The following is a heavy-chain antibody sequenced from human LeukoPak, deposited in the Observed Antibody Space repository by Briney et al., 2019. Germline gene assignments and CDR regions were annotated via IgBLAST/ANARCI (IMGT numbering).Heavy chain of an antibody. V-gene: IGHV4-38-2*02. Sequence: SETLSLTCIVSGFSITSGYYWGWIRQPPGKGLEWIGSIYHIGSTYYSPSLKSRVSLSVDTSKNQFSLKLSSVTAADTAVHYCANSPIIAVADYFGSWGQGRLVTVSS. CDR2: IYHIGST. J-gene: IGHJ4*02. CDR1: GFSITSGYY. CDR3: ANSPIIAVADYFGS. D-gene: IGHD6-19*01.